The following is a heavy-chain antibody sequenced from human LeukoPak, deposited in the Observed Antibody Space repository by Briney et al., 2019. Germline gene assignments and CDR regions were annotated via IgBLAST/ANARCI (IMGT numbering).Heavy chain of an antibody. CDR1: GFTFSTYA. J-gene: IGHJ6*03. Sequence: PGGSLRLSCAASGFTFSTYAMSWVRQAPGKGLEWVSAISAGGATIYYADSVKGRFTISRDNSKNTLYLQINSLRAEDAAVYYCTKDSGGTYFYYYYYMDVWGKGTTVIVSS. V-gene: IGHV3-23*01. CDR3: TKDSGGTYFYYYYYMDV. D-gene: IGHD1-26*01. CDR2: ISAGGATI.